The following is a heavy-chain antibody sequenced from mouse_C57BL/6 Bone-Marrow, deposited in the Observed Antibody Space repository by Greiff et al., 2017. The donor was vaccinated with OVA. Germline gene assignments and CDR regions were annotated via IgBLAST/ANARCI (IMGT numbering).Heavy chain of an antibody. V-gene: IGHV1-50*01. CDR3: ARRRDYDPFDY. J-gene: IGHJ2*01. D-gene: IGHD2-4*01. CDR2: IDPSDSYT. CDR1: GYTFTSYW. Sequence: VQLQQPGAELVKPGASVKLSCKASGYTFTSYWMQWVKQRPGQGLEWIGEIDPSDSYTNYNQKFKGKATLTVDTSSSTAYMQLSSLTSEDSAVYYCARRRDYDPFDYWGQGTTLTVSS.